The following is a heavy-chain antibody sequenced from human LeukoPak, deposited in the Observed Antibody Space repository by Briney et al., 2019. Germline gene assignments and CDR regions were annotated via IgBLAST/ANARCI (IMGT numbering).Heavy chain of an antibody. Sequence: GRSLRLTCAASGLTFRTYGMHWVRQAPGKGLEWVAVISYDGFNKYYADSVKGRFTISRDDSKNMLYLQMNSLSAEDTAVYYCATDGPPEEVVAATFDHWGQGTLVTVPS. CDR1: GLTFRTYG. D-gene: IGHD2-15*01. J-gene: IGHJ4*02. CDR3: ATDGPPEEVVAATFDH. V-gene: IGHV3-33*03. CDR2: ISYDGFNK.